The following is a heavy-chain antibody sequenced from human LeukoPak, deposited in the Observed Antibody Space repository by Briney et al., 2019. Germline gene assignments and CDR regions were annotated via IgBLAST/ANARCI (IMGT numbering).Heavy chain of an antibody. D-gene: IGHD2-2*01. V-gene: IGHV1-69*04. CDR1: GGTFSSYA. CDR3: ARDRSVVDYGMDV. J-gene: IGHJ6*02. Sequence: SVKVSCKASGGTFSSYAISWVRQAPGQGLERMGRIIPIFGIANYAQKFQGRVTITADKSTSTAYMELSSLRSDDTAVYYCARDRSVVDYGMDVWGQGTTVTVSS. CDR2: IIPIFGIA.